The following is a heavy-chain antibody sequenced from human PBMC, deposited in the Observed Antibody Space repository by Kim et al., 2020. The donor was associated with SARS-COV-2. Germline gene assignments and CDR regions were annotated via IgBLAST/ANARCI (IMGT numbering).Heavy chain of an antibody. CDR2: IYYSGST. Sequence: SETLSLTCTVSGDSISSSTYYWAWIRQPPGKGLEWIGSIYYSGSTYYNPSLKSRVTISVDTSKNQFSLKLSSVTAADTAVYYCARQRGKVDPWGQGTLVT. J-gene: IGHJ5*02. CDR1: GDSISSSTYY. V-gene: IGHV4-39*01. D-gene: IGHD3-16*01. CDR3: ARQRGKVDP.